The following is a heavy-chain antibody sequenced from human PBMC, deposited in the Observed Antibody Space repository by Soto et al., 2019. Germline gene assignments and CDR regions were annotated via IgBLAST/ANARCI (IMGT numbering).Heavy chain of an antibody. D-gene: IGHD3-10*01. J-gene: IGHJ6*02. CDR2: ISSSSSTI. V-gene: IGHV3-48*02. CDR3: AREPTYYYGSGREGYGMDV. Sequence: PGGSLRLSCAASGFTFSSYSMNWVRQAPGKGLEWVLYISSSSSTIYYADSVKGRFTISRDNARNSLYLQMNSLRDEDTAVYYCAREPTYYYGSGREGYGMDVWGQGTTVTVSS. CDR1: GFTFSSYS.